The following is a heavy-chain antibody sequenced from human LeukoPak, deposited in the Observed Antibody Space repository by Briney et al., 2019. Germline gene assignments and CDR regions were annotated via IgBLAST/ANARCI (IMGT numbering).Heavy chain of an antibody. Sequence: SGGSLRLSCAASGFKFRDHWMDWVRQAPGKGLEWVGHIKTDGSETYYLDSLRGRFSISRDNTNNALYLQMNSLRVEDTAVYYCVKNNGWFHLAQWGQGTLVTVSS. CDR3: VKNNGWFHLAQ. CDR2: IKTDGSET. CDR1: GFKFRDHW. V-gene: IGHV3-7*03. D-gene: IGHD6-19*01. J-gene: IGHJ4*02.